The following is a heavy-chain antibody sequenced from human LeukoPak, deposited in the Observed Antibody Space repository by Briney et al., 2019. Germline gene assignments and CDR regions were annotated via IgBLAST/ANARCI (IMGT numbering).Heavy chain of an antibody. CDR1: GGSISSYY. CDR2: ISTSGNT. D-gene: IGHD2-15*01. CDR3: ARGTRYCSGDSCQNWFDP. V-gene: IGHV4-4*07. Sequence: SETLSLTCTVSGGSISSYYWTWIRQPAGKGLEWIGRISTSGNTYYNPSLKSRLTMSVDTSKNQFSLKLSSVTAADTAVYYCARGTRYCSGDSCQNWFDPWGQGTLVTASS. J-gene: IGHJ5*02.